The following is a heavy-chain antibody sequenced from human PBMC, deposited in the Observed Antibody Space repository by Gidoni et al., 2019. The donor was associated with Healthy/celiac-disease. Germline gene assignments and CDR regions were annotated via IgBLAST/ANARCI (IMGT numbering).Heavy chain of an antibody. D-gene: IGHD1-26*01. J-gene: IGHJ4*02. Sequence: QVQLVESGGGVVQPGRSLRLSCAASGFTFSSYAMHWVRQAPGKGLEWVAVISYDGSNKYYADSVKGRFTISRDNSKNTLYLQMNSLRAEDTAVYYCAREGWELLTVDYWGQGTLVTVSS. CDR2: ISYDGSNK. V-gene: IGHV3-30-3*01. CDR3: AREGWELLTVDY. CDR1: GFTFSSYA.